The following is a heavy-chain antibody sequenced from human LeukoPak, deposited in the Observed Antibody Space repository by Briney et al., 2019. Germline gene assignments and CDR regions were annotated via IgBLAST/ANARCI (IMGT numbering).Heavy chain of an antibody. J-gene: IGHJ5*02. D-gene: IGHD3-16*02. CDR2: IYYSGST. CDR1: GGSISSGDYY. Sequence: SETLSLTCTVSGGSISSGDYYGSWIRQPPGKGLEWIGYIYYSGSTYYNPSLKSRVTISVDTSKNQFSLKLSSVTAADTAVYYCARDLGGLGELSAPTWGQGTLVTVSS. V-gene: IGHV4-30-4*01. CDR3: ARDLGGLGELSAPT.